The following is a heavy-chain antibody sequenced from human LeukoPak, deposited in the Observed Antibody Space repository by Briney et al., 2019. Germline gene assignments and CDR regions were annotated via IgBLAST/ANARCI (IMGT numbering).Heavy chain of an antibody. Sequence: GGSLRLSCAASGFTFSTYEMNWVRQAPGKGLEWVSYIGSSARTLYYADSVKGRFTISRDIFKNSLYLQMNSLRAEDTAVYYCAKGTSIAVAGSYNWFDPWGQGTLVTVSS. D-gene: IGHD6-19*01. CDR2: IGSSARTL. CDR3: AKGTSIAVAGSYNWFDP. V-gene: IGHV3-48*03. J-gene: IGHJ5*02. CDR1: GFTFSTYE.